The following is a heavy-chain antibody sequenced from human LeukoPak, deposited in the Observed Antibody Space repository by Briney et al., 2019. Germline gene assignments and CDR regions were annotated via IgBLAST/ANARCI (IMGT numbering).Heavy chain of an antibody. CDR1: GGSISSYY. D-gene: IGHD6-6*01. CDR2: IYCSGST. J-gene: IGHJ4*02. Sequence: SETLSLTCTVSGGSISSYYWSWIRQSPGKGLEWIGYIYCSGSTNYNPSLKSRVTISVDTSKNQFSLKLSSVTAADTAVYYCAREYSSSSEIDYWGQGTLVTVSS. CDR3: AREYSSSSEIDY. V-gene: IGHV4-59*01.